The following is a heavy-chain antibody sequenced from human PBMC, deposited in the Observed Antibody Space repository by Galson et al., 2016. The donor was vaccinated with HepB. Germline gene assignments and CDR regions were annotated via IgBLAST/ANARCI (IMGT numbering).Heavy chain of an antibody. V-gene: IGHV4-4*02. J-gene: IGHJ4*02. CDR1: GGSISSHDW. Sequence: LTCAVSGGSISSHDWWSWVRQPPGKGLEWIGEIYHSGSTNYNPSLKSRVTISVDNFKNQFSLKLTSVTAADTAVYYCARNGFYCLDYWGQGILVTVSS. CDR3: ARNGFYCLDY. CDR2: IYHSGST. D-gene: IGHD2/OR15-2a*01.